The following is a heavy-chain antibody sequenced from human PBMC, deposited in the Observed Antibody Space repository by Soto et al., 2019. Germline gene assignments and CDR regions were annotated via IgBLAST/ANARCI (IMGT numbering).Heavy chain of an antibody. CDR1: GFTFSSYA. CDR2: ISYDGGNK. D-gene: IGHD2-2*01. Sequence: GGSLRLSCAASGFTFSSYAMHWVRQAPGKGLEWVAVISYDGGNKYYADSVKGRFTISRDNSKNTLYLQMNSLRAEDTAVYYCARDLCSSTSCNNWFDPWGQGPRFTVSS. CDR3: ARDLCSSTSCNNWFDP. J-gene: IGHJ5*02. V-gene: IGHV3-30-3*01.